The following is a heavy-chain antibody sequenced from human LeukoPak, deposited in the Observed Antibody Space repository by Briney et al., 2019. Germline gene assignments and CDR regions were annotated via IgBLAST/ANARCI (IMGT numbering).Heavy chain of an antibody. Sequence: NPGGSLRLSCAASGFTLSSYNMNWVRQAPGKGLEWVSSISSYSDYIYYADSVKGRFTISRDNAENPLYLQMNSLRAEDMAVYFCARPYSSSSPDGFDTWGQGTMVTVSS. CDR3: ARPYSSSSPDGFDT. D-gene: IGHD6-13*01. CDR2: ISSYSDYI. CDR1: GFTLSSYN. V-gene: IGHV3-21*01. J-gene: IGHJ3*02.